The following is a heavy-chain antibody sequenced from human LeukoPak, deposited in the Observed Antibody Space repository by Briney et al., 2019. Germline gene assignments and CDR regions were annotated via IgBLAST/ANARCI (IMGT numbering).Heavy chain of an antibody. J-gene: IGHJ4*02. Sequence: ASVKVSCKVSGYILTELSMHWVRQAPGKGLEWMGGFDLEDGETIYAQTLRGRGTMTEDTSTDAAYMAHNRLRTEDTALEYWAREFGPIQLHLWGSAFDYWGQGTLVTVSS. CDR1: GYILTELS. CDR2: FDLEDGET. D-gene: IGHD5-24*01. CDR3: AREFGPIQLHLWGSAFDY. V-gene: IGHV1-24*01.